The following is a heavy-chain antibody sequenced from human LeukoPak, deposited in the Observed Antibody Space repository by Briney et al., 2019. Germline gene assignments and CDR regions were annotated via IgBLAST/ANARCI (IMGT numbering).Heavy chain of an antibody. CDR1: GLFFSSYE. CDR3: ATDSGHYYYGMDV. V-gene: IGHV3-48*03. D-gene: IGHD6-25*01. CDR2: ISGSGSII. Sequence: GGSLRLSCEASGLFFSSYEMNWVRQAPGKGLERVSYISGSGSIISYADSVKGRFSISRDNAKNSLFLQMNSLTVDDTAIYYCATDSGHYYYGMDVWGQGTTATVSS. J-gene: IGHJ6*02.